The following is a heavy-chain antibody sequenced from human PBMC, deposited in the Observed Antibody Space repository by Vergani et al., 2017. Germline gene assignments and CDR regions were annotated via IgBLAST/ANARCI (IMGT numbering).Heavy chain of an antibody. CDR1: GGSFSGYY. V-gene: IGHV4-34*01. CDR3: ARGQSVRGVYSRSDGMDV. J-gene: IGHJ6*02. Sequence: QVQLQQWGAGLLKPSETLSLTCAVYGGSFSGYYWSCIRQPPGKGLEWIGEINHSGSTNYNPSLKSRVTISVDTSKDQFSLKLSSVTAADTAVYYCARGQSVRGVYSRSDGMDVWGQGTTVTVSS. D-gene: IGHD3-10*01. CDR2: INHSGST.